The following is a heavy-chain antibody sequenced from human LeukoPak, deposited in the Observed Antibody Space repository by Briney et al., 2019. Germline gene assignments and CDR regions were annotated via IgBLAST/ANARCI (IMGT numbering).Heavy chain of an antibody. Sequence: ASVKVSCKASGYTFTSYYMHWVRQAPGQGLEWMGIINPSGGSTSYAQKFQGRVTMTRDMSTSTVYMELSSLRSEDTAVYYCARAHSSGWLAGGGQGNQFDYWGQGTLVTVSS. V-gene: IGHV1-46*01. J-gene: IGHJ4*02. D-gene: IGHD6-19*01. CDR3: ARAHSSGWLAGGGQGNQFDY. CDR2: INPSGGST. CDR1: GYTFTSYY.